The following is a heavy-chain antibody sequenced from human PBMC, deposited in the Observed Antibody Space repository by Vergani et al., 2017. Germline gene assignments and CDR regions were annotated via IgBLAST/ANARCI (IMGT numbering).Heavy chain of an antibody. J-gene: IGHJ5*02. D-gene: IGHD3-3*01. V-gene: IGHV4-34*01. CDR1: GGSFGGYY. CDR3: ARGNPRSITIFGVVTTMFDP. CDR2: INHSGST. Sequence: QVQLQQWGAGLLKPSETLSLTCAVYGGSFGGYYWSWIRQPPGKGLEWIGEINHSGSTNYNPSLKSRVTISVDTSKNQFSLKLSSVTAADTAVYYCARGNPRSITIFGVVTTMFDPWGQGTLVTVSS.